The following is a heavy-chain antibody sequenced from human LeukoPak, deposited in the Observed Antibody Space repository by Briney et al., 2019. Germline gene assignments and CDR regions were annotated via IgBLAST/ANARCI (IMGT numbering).Heavy chain of an antibody. CDR1: GFTFSSYW. J-gene: IGHJ6*02. V-gene: IGHV3-74*01. CDR2: INSDGSST. Sequence: GGSLRLSCAASGFTFSSYWMHWVRQAPGKGLVWVSRINSDGSSTSYADSVKGRFTTSRDNAKNTLYLQMNSLRAEDTAVYYCARERLRYFDWPYYYGMDVWGQGTTVTVSS. CDR3: ARERLRYFDWPYYYGMDV. D-gene: IGHD3-9*01.